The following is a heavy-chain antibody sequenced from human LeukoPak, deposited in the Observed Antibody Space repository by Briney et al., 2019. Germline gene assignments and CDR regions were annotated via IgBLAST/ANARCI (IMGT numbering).Heavy chain of an antibody. V-gene: IGHV1-18*01. CDR2: ISAYNGNT. Sequence: ASVKVSCKASGYTFTSYGISWVRQAPGQGLEWMGWISAYNGNTNYAQKLQGRVTMTTDTSTSTAYMELSRLRSEDTAVYYCARAMMATTGFDYWGQGTLVTVSS. CDR1: GYTFTSYG. J-gene: IGHJ4*02. CDR3: ARAMMATTGFDY. D-gene: IGHD5-12*01.